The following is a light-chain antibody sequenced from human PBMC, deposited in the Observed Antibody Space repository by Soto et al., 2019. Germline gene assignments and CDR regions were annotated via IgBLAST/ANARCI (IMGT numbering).Light chain of an antibody. CDR2: AAS. J-gene: IGKJ4*01. Sequence: AIRMTQSPSSFSASTGDRVTITCRASQGISSYLAWYQQKPGKAPKLLIYAASTLQSGVPSRFSGSGSGTEFTLTLSCLQSEDFATYYCQQYYSYPPLTFGGGTKVEIK. V-gene: IGKV1-8*01. CDR3: QQYYSYPPLT. CDR1: QGISSY.